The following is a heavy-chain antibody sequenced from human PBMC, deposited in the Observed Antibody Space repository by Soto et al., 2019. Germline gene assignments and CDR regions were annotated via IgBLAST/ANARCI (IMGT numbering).Heavy chain of an antibody. Sequence: GGSLRLSCAASGFTFRTDAMSWVRQAPGKGLEWISAITGSGSYTYYADSVRGRFSISRDNSQNTLYLQMNNLRGDDTAIYYCAKIPTGSGSSKFDYWGQGIQVTVSS. CDR1: GFTFRTDA. D-gene: IGHD3-10*01. CDR3: AKIPTGSGSSKFDY. CDR2: ITGSGSYT. V-gene: IGHV3-23*01. J-gene: IGHJ4*02.